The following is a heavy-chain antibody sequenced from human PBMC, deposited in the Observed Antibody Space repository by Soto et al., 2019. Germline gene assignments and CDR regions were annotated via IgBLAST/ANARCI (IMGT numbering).Heavy chain of an antibody. CDR2: IIPIFGTA. CDR3: ARGKRISDYYGSGSYWAPFDY. J-gene: IGHJ4*02. D-gene: IGHD3-10*01. CDR1: GGTFSSYA. Sequence: QVQLVQSGAEVKKPGSSVKVSCKASGGTFSSYAISWVRQAPGQGLEWMGGIIPIFGTANYAQKFQGRVTITADESTRTAYMELSSLRSEDTAVYYCARGKRISDYYGSGSYWAPFDYWGQGTLVTVSS. V-gene: IGHV1-69*01.